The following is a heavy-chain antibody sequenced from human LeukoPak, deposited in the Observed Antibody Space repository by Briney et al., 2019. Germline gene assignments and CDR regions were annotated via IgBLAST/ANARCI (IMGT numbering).Heavy chain of an antibody. J-gene: IGHJ3*02. CDR2: IRSDGSDK. CDR3: ARDTLEYSNSPDALDI. Sequence: GGSLRLSCAASGFNFRDYGMHWVRRTPGKGLEWVAFIRSDGSDKYYADSVKGRFTISRDNAKNSLYMQMESLRDEDTAIYYCARDTLEYSNSPDALDIWGQGTMVTVSS. CDR1: GFNFRDYG. D-gene: IGHD4-23*01. V-gene: IGHV3-30*02.